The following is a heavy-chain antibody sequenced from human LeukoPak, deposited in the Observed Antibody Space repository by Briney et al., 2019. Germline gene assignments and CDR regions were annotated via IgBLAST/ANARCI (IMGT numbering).Heavy chain of an antibody. V-gene: IGHV1-69*06. CDR2: IIPNCGRA. J-gene: IGHJ4*02. CDR3: ARDPGYSSGWYYFDY. CDR1: GDTFSSYA. D-gene: IGHD6-19*01. Sequence: SVKVSCKASGDTFSSYAISWVRQAPGQGLEWMGGIIPNCGRANYAQKFQGRVTMTGDKSTSTAYMELSSLRSDDTAVYYCARDPGYSSGWYYFDYWGQGTLVTVSS.